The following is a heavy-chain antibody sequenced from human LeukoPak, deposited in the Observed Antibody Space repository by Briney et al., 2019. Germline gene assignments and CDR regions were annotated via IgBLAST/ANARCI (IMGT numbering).Heavy chain of an antibody. V-gene: IGHV3-53*01. CDR3: ARVAGWHWFDP. D-gene: IGHD6-19*01. CDR2: IRPSGDNT. Sequence: GGSLRLSCAASGFTVSSNYMSWARQAPGRGLEWVSSIRPSGDNTYYGDSVKGRFTISRDNSKNTVYLQMNNMRVDDTAVYYCARVAGWHWFDPWGQGTLVTVSS. CDR1: GFTVSSNY. J-gene: IGHJ5*02.